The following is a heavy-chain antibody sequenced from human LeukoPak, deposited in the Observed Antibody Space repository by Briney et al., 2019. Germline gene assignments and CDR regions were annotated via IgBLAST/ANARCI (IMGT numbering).Heavy chain of an antibody. D-gene: IGHD4-17*01. CDR2: IYYSGST. Sequence: SETPSLTCTVSGGSISSGDYYWSWIRQPPGKGLEWIGYIYYSGSTYYNPSLKSRVTISVDTSKNQFSLKLSSVTAADTAVYYCARGEDYGDYHYWGQGTLVTVSS. J-gene: IGHJ4*02. CDR3: ARGEDYGDYHY. V-gene: IGHV4-30-4*01. CDR1: GGSISSGDYY.